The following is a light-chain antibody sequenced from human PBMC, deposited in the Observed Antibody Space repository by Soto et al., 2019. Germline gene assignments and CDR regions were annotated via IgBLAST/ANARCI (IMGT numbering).Light chain of an antibody. CDR2: AAS. Sequence: DIQMTQSPSSLSASVGDRVTITCRASQDINNYLAWYQQKPGKPPKLLIYAASTLQSAVPSRFSGGRSATDFTLTINSLQPEDVATYYCQRYNNGPPVTFGPGTKV. V-gene: IGKV1-27*01. CDR3: QRYNNGPPVT. J-gene: IGKJ3*01. CDR1: QDINNY.